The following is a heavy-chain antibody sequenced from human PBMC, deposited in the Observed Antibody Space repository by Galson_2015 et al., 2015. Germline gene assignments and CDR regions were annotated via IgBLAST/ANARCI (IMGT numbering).Heavy chain of an antibody. Sequence: SETLSLTCTVSGGSISSSSYYWGWIRQPPGKGLEWIGSIYYSGSTYYNPSLKSRVTISVDTSKNQFSLKLSSVTAADTAVYYCARVNRITMFPGLPCAFDIWGQGTMVTVSS. CDR1: GGSISSSSYY. J-gene: IGHJ3*02. V-gene: IGHV4-39*07. CDR3: ARVNRITMFPGLPCAFDI. D-gene: IGHD3-10*01. CDR2: IYYSGST.